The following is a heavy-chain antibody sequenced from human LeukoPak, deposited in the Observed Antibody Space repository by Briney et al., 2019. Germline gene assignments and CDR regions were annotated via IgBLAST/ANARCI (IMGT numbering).Heavy chain of an antibody. CDR2: FSGSGGST. CDR1: GFTFSRYA. D-gene: IGHD6-13*01. Sequence: GGSLRLSCAASGFTFSRYAMSWVHQAPGKGLEWVSAFSGSGGSTYYADSVKGRFTISRDNSKNTLYLQMDSLRAEDTAVYYCAKRPSTSWYDDAFDIWGQGTMVTVSS. CDR3: AKRPSTSWYDDAFDI. J-gene: IGHJ3*02. V-gene: IGHV3-23*01.